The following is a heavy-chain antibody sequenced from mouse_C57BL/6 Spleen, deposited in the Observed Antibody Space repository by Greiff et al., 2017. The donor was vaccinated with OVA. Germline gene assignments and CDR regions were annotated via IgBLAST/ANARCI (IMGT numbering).Heavy chain of an antibody. CDR1: GYSITSGYY. J-gene: IGHJ3*01. CDR3: ARGGTTVVAPGFAY. V-gene: IGHV3-6*01. Sequence: EVKLQESGPGLVKPSQSLSLTCSVTGYSITSGYYWNWIRQFPGNKLEWMGYISYDGSNNYNPSLKNRISITRDTSKNQFFLKLNSVTTEDTATYYCARGGTTVVAPGFAYWGQGTLVTVSA. D-gene: IGHD1-1*01. CDR2: ISYDGSN.